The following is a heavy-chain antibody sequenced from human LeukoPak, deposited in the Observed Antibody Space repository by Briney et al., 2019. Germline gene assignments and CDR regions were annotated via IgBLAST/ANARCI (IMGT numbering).Heavy chain of an antibody. CDR3: ARDSDSSGHYYMDYFDY. CDR1: GFTFTSYA. V-gene: IGHV3-21*01. D-gene: IGHD3-22*01. CDR2: ISSSSRDI. J-gene: IGHJ4*02. Sequence: GGSLRLSCVASGFTFTSYAMNWVRQAPGKGLEWVSSISSSSRDINYADSVEGRFTISRDNAWDSLYLQMNSLRAEDTAVYYCARDSDSSGHYYMDYFDYWGQGALVTVSS.